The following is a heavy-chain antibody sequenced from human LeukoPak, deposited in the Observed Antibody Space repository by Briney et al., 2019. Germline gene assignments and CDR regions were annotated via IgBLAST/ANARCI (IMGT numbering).Heavy chain of an antibody. Sequence: PGGSLRLSCAASGFSFSSYAMSWVRQAPGKGLEWVSSISGSGGGTYYADSVKGRFTISRDNSKDTLYLQMNSLRAEDTAVYYCAKDIVVVTSGSNAFDIWGQGTTVTVSS. CDR2: ISGSGGGT. CDR3: AKDIVVVTSGSNAFDI. D-gene: IGHD2-21*02. J-gene: IGHJ3*02. CDR1: GFSFSSYA. V-gene: IGHV3-23*01.